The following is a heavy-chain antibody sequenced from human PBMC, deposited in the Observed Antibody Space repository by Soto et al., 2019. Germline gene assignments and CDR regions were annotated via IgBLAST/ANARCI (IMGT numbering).Heavy chain of an antibody. CDR2: IYPGDSDT. Sequence: GESLKISCKGSGYSVTSYWIGWVRQMPGKGLEWMGIIYPGDSDTRYSPSFQGQVTISADKSISTAYLQWSSLKASDTAMYYCARQPYGSGSEYYYYGMDVWGQGTTVTVSS. D-gene: IGHD3-10*01. CDR3: ARQPYGSGSEYYYYGMDV. J-gene: IGHJ6*02. V-gene: IGHV5-51*01. CDR1: GYSVTSYW.